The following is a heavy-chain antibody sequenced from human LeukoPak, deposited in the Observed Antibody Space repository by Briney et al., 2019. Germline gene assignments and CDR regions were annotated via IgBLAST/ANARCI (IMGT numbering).Heavy chain of an antibody. J-gene: IGHJ4*02. D-gene: IGHD2-2*02. CDR1: GFTVSSNY. Sequence: GGSLRLSCAASGFTVSSNYMSWVRQAPGKGLEWVSAISGSGGSTYYADSVKGRFTISRDNSKNTLYLQMNSLRAEDTAVYYCAKFEYIVVVPAAIDYWGQGTLVTVSS. V-gene: IGHV3-23*01. CDR2: ISGSGGST. CDR3: AKFEYIVVVPAAIDY.